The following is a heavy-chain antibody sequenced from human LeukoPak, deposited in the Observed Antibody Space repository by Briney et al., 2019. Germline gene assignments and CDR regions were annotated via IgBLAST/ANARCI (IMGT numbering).Heavy chain of an antibody. CDR3: ARDRPLIVVVPAAMDYYYYMDV. D-gene: IGHD2-2*01. Sequence: PGGSLRLSCAASGFTFDDYGMSWVRQAPGKGLEWVSGINWNGGSTGYADSVKGRFTIFRDNAKNSLYLQMNSLRAEDTALYYCARDRPLIVVVPAAMDYYYYMDVWGKGTTVTVSS. CDR1: GFTFDDYG. V-gene: IGHV3-20*04. J-gene: IGHJ6*03. CDR2: INWNGGST.